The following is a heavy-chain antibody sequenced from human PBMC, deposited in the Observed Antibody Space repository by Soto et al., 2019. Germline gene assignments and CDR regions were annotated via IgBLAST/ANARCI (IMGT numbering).Heavy chain of an antibody. J-gene: IGHJ6*02. V-gene: IGHV4-34*01. D-gene: IGHD3-3*01. Sequence: SETLSLTCAVYGGSFSGYYWSWIRQPPGKGLEWIGEINHSGSTNYNPSLKSRVTISVDTSKNQFSLKLSSVTAADTAVYYCARVVRNDFSYYYYGMDVWGQGTTVTVSS. CDR1: GGSFSGYY. CDR2: INHSGST. CDR3: ARVVRNDFSYYYYGMDV.